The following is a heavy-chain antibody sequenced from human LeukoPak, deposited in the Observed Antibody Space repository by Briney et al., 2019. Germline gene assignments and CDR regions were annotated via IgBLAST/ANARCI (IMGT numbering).Heavy chain of an antibody. Sequence: ASVKVSCKASGYTFTSYGMNWVRQPTGQGLEWMGWMNPNSGNTGYAQKFQGRVTMTRNTSISTAYMELSSLRSEDTAVYYCAKRGYSYGDFDYWGQGTLVTVSS. J-gene: IGHJ4*02. V-gene: IGHV1-8*01. CDR3: AKRGYSYGDFDY. CDR1: GYTFTSYG. CDR2: MNPNSGNT. D-gene: IGHD5-18*01.